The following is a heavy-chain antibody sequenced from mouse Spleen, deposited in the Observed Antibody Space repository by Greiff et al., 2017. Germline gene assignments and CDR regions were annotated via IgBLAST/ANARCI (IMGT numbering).Heavy chain of an antibody. Sequence: VQVVESGPGLVAPSQCLSITCTASGFSLTSYGVDWVRQPPGKGLEWLGVIWGGGSTNYNSALMSRLSISNNNYKRQVFLKMDSLQTYDRAMYYSDKHGDHAMDYWGQGTSVTVSS. J-gene: IGHJ4*01. CDR1: GFSLTSYG. CDR3: DKHGDHAMDY. V-gene: IGHV2-9*01. CDR2: IWGGGST.